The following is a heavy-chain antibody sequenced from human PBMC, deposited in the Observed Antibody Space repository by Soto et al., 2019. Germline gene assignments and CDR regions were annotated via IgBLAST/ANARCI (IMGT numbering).Heavy chain of an antibody. CDR2: INHSGST. Sequence: SETLSLTCAVYGGSFSGYYWSWIRQPPGKGLEWIGEINHSGSTNYNPSLKSRVTISVDTSKNQFSLKLSSVTAADTAVYYCARARSWKSSSWYYWFDPWGQGTLVTVSS. J-gene: IGHJ5*02. CDR3: ARARSWKSSSWYYWFDP. D-gene: IGHD6-13*01. V-gene: IGHV4-34*01. CDR1: GGSFSGYY.